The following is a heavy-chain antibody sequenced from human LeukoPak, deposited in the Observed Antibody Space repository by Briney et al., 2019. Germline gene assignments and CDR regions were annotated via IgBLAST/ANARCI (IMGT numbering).Heavy chain of an antibody. CDR1: SGSINSYY. Sequence: SETLSLNCTVSSGSINSYYWGWVRQPPGKGLEWIGRTYTTGATQYNPPLKSRIIMSVDTSTNQFSLNLRSVTAADTAVYYCGRQGYTASYYFLDYWSQGTLVAVS. D-gene: IGHD1-26*01. J-gene: IGHJ4*02. CDR3: GRQGYTASYYFLDY. V-gene: IGHV4-4*07. CDR2: TYTTGAT.